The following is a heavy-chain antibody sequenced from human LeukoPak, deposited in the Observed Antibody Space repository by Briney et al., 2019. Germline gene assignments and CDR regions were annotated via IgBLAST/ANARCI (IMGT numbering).Heavy chain of an antibody. CDR3: AKGYSFGCCNYYYMDA. CDR2: MRYNGNNQ. Sequence: GGSLRLSCAASGFTFNNYGMHWVRQAPGKGLEWVAFMRYNGNNQYYADSVKGRFTVSRDNSKNTLYLQMNSLRAEDTALYYCAKGYSFGCCNYYYMDAWGKGTTVTVSS. J-gene: IGHJ6*03. D-gene: IGHD5-18*01. V-gene: IGHV3-30*02. CDR1: GFTFNNYG.